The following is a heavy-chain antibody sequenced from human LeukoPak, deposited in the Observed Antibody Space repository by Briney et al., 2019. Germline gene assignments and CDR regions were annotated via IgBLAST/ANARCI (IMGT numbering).Heavy chain of an antibody. V-gene: IGHV3-48*04. CDR2: ISSSGSTI. CDR3: ARAAPYDSSGWVNDH. D-gene: IGHD3-22*01. Sequence: GGSLRLSCAASGFTFNNYGMHWVRQAPGKGLEWVSYISSSGSTIYYADSVKGRFTISRDNAKNSLYLQMNSLRAEDTAVYYCARAAPYDSSGWVNDHWGQGTLVTVSS. CDR1: GFTFNNYG. J-gene: IGHJ4*02.